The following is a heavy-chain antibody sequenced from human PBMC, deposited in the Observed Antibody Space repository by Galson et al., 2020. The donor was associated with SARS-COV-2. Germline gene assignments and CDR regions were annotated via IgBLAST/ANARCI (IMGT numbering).Heavy chain of an antibody. CDR2: IYYSGST. V-gene: IGHV4-59*01. CDR1: GGSISRYY. CDR3: ARVGQGYCSSTSCERDYYYMDV. D-gene: IGHD2-2*01. Sequence: SETLSLTCTVSGGSISRYYWSWIRQPPGKGLEWIGYIYYSGSTNYNPSLKSRVTISVDTSKNQFSLKLSSVTAADTAVYYCARVGQGYCSSTSCERDYYYMDVWGKGTTVTVSS. J-gene: IGHJ6*03.